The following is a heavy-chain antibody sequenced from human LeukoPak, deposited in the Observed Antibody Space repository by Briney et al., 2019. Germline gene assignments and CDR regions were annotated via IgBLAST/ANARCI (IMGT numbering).Heavy chain of an antibody. CDR2: ISWNSDRI. CDR1: GFKFEDYA. J-gene: IGHJ4*02. D-gene: IGHD3-10*01. CDR3: VKGGFGDSNQIDH. Sequence: GGSLRLSCAASGFKFEDYAMDWVRQAPGKGLEWVSGISWNSDRIDYVDSVKGRFTISRDNVYNFLYLEMNNVRPEDMAFYYCVKGGFGDSNQIDHWGQGTLVTVSS. V-gene: IGHV3-9*03.